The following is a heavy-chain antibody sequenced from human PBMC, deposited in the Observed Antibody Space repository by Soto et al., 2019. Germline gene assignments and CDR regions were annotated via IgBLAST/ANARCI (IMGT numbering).Heavy chain of an antibody. CDR3: AKWGLSGHGMDV. V-gene: IGHV3-30*18. J-gene: IGHJ6*02. D-gene: IGHD7-27*01. CDR2: TSYDGSKK. Sequence: QVQLVESGGGVVQPGRSLRLSCAASGYIFSNYGMHWVRQAPGKGLEGVEVTSYDGSKKYYADSVKGRCTISKDNAKNTVYLHMTSLRIEDTAVYYCAKWGLSGHGMDVWGHGATVTVSS. CDR1: GYIFSNYG.